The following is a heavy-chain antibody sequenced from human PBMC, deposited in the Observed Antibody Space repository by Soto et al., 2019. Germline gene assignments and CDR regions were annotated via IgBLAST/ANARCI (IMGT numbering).Heavy chain of an antibody. CDR1: GITYSTYA. CDR3: ASAISGYVT. CDR2: INADNGDT. D-gene: IGHD5-12*01. Sequence: VQLLQSGAEVKKPGASVMVSCKASGITYSTYAIHWVRQAPGQSLEWMGWINADNGDTRYSEKLQGRVTLTRDTSASTAYMDLSSLRSEDTAIYYCASAISGYVTWGQGTLVTVSS. J-gene: IGHJ4*02. V-gene: IGHV1-3*01.